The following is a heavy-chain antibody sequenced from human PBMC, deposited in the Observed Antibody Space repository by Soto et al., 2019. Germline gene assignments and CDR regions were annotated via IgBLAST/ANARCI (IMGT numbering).Heavy chain of an antibody. CDR3: AGLSVKGGVDV. CDR2: ISASGDTD. CDR1: GLTSSGIE. Sequence: DLEESGGGFVQPGGALRLSCVFSGLTSSGIELNWVRQAAGKGLEWLSYISASGDTDDYIDSVRGRFTISRDNAKQSLFLQMSALRVEDTAVYYCAGLSVKGGVDVWGQGTTVTVSS. J-gene: IGHJ6*02. V-gene: IGHV3-48*03.